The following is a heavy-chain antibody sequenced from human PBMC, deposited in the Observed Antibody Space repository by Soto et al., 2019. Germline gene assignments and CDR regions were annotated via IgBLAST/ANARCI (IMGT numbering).Heavy chain of an antibody. D-gene: IGHD2-15*01. CDR2: MNPNSGNT. J-gene: IGHJ4*02. CDR3: GIHSSGGYDY. Sequence: ASVKVSCKASGYTFTSYDINWVRQATGQGLEWVGWMNPNSGNTGYAQKFQGRVTMTRNTSISTAYMELSSLRSEDTAVYYCGIHSSGGYDYWGQGTLATVSS. V-gene: IGHV1-8*01. CDR1: GYTFTSYD.